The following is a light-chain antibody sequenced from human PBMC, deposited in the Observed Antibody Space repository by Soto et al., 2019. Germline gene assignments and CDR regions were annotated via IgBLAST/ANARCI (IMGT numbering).Light chain of an antibody. V-gene: IGKV1-6*01. Sequence: RASQGIRNDLGWYQHKPGKAPKLLIYAASSLQIGVPSRFTGSGSGTDFTLTISSLQPEDFATYYCLQDYNYPYTFGQGTKVDIK. J-gene: IGKJ2*01. CDR3: LQDYNYPYT. CDR1: QGIRND. CDR2: AAS.